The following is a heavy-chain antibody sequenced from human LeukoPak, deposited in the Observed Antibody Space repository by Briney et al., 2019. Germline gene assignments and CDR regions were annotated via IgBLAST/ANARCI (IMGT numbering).Heavy chain of an antibody. CDR1: VFTFGSYA. D-gene: IGHD3-16*01. V-gene: IGHV3-23*01. CDR2: ISGSGDNT. Sequence: GGSLRLSCAASVFTFGSYAMSWARQAPGKGLEWVSAISGSGDNTYYTDSVKGRFTISRDNSKNTLYLQMNSLRAEDTAVYYCARDWAPWGQGTLVTVSS. J-gene: IGHJ5*02. CDR3: ARDWAP.